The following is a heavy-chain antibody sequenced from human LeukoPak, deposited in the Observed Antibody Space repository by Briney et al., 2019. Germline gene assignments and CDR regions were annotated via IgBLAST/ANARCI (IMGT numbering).Heavy chain of an antibody. J-gene: IGHJ4*02. Sequence: ASETLSLTCAVYGGSFSGYYWRWIRQPPGKGLEWIGEINHSGSTNYNPSLKSRVTISVDTSKNQFSLKLSSVTAADTAVYYCARSPDTVTPYFDYWGQGTLVSVSS. D-gene: IGHD4-17*01. V-gene: IGHV4-34*01. CDR1: GGSFSGYY. CDR3: ARSPDTVTPYFDY. CDR2: INHSGST.